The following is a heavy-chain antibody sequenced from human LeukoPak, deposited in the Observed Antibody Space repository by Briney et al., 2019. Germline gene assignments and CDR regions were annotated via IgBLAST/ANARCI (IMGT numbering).Heavy chain of an antibody. J-gene: IGHJ6*02. D-gene: IGHD4-17*01. CDR1: GYTFTSYD. CDR3: ARDIPDYGEGTYYHFYAMDV. CDR2: MNPNSGNT. V-gene: IGHV1-8*01. Sequence: GASVKVSCKASGYTFTSYDINWVRQATGQGLEWMGWMNPNSGNTGYAQKFQGRVTMTTDTSTSTAYMELRSLRSDDTAVYYCARDIPDYGEGTYYHFYAMDVWGQGTTVTVSS.